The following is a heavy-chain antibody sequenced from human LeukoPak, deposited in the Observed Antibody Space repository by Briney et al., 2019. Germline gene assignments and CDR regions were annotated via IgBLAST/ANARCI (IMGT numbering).Heavy chain of an antibody. CDR1: GGSISSYY. Sequence: SETLSLTCTVSGGSISSYYWSWIRQPPGKGLEWIGYIYYSGSTNYNPSLKSRVTISVDTSKNQFSLKLSSVTAADTAVYYCARAAAAGTINFDYWGQGTQVTVSS. CDR3: ARAAAAGTINFDY. D-gene: IGHD6-13*01. J-gene: IGHJ4*02. CDR2: IYYSGST. V-gene: IGHV4-59*01.